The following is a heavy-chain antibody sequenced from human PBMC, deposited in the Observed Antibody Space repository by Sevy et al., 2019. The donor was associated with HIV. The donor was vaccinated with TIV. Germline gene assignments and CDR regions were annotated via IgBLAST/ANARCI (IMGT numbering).Heavy chain of an antibody. CDR3: ARDKPTHPTPRVAAPDY. V-gene: IGHV3-30-3*01. J-gene: IGHJ4*02. D-gene: IGHD6-13*01. Sequence: QLGGSLKPSCAASGFPFVSLPMHWARQPQAKGLEGVAVIPNDGSNKYYADSVKGRFTISRDNSKNTLYLQMNSLRAEDTAVYYCARDKPTHPTPRVAAPDYWGQGTLVTVSS. CDR2: IPNDGSNK. CDR1: GFPFVSLP.